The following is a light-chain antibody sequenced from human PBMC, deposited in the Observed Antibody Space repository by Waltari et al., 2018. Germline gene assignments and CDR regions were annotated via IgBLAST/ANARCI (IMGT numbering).Light chain of an antibody. CDR3: CSQSSYNGVI. CDR1: SSDVCGGDS. J-gene: IGLJ2*01. V-gene: IGLV2-14*03. Sequence: QSALSQPASVSGSPGQSITISCTGSSSDVCGGDSVSWYQAHPGQAPKVIIYDVNNRPSGVSDRFSGSKSGNTASLTISGLQAEDEANYYCCSQSSYNGVIFGGGTKLTVL. CDR2: DVN.